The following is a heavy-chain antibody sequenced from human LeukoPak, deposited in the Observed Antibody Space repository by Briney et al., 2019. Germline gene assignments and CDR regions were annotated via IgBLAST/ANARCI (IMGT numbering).Heavy chain of an antibody. CDR2: IYYSGST. V-gene: IGHV4-59*01. J-gene: IGHJ4*02. CDR3: ARGGMATFY. CDR1: GGSISSYY. D-gene: IGHD5-24*01. Sequence: SETLSLTCTVSGGSISSYYWSWIRQPPGKGLEWIGYIYYSGSTNYNPSLKSRVTISVDTSKNQFSLKLSSVTPADTAVYYCARGGMATFYWGQGTLVTVSS.